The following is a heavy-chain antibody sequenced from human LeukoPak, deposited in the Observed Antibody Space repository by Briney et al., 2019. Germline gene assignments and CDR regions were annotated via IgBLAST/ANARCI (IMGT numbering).Heavy chain of an antibody. CDR3: ARDLLSLRFSAIAAGNSGY. Sequence: ASVKVFCKASGYTFTSYGISWVRQAPGQGLEWMGWISAYNGNTNYAQKLQGRVTMTTDTSTSTAYMELRSLRSDDTAVYYCARDLLSLRFSAIAAGNSGYWGQGTLVTVSS. D-gene: IGHD6-13*01. V-gene: IGHV1-18*01. CDR1: GYTFTSYG. CDR2: ISAYNGNT. J-gene: IGHJ4*02.